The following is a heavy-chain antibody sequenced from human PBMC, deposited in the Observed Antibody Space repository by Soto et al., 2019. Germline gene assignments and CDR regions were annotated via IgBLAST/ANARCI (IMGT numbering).Heavy chain of an antibody. CDR2: VSAYNGNT. V-gene: IGHV1-18*01. CDR1: GYTFTSYG. Sequence: QVQLVQSGAEVKKPGASVKVSCKASGYTFTSYGISWVRQAPGQGLEWMGWVSAYNGNTNYAQKLQGRVTMTTDTSTSTAYMELRSLRSDDTAVYYWARVAALLWFGELGGGWFDPWGQGTLVTVSS. D-gene: IGHD3-10*01. CDR3: ARVAALLWFGELGGGWFDP. J-gene: IGHJ5*02.